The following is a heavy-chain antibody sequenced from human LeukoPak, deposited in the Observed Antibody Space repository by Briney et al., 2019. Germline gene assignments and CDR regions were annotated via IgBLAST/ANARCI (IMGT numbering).Heavy chain of an antibody. V-gene: IGHV3-21*01. Sequence: GGSLRLSCAASGFTFDDYGMSWVRHAPGKGLEWVSSITSSNNYIYYGDSVKGRFTISRDDAKNSLFLQMNSLRAEDTATYYCARGEFGDYYYFYMDVWGKGTTVTVSS. J-gene: IGHJ6*03. D-gene: IGHD2/OR15-2a*01. CDR3: ARGEFGDYYYFYMDV. CDR2: ITSSNNYI. CDR1: GFTFDDYG.